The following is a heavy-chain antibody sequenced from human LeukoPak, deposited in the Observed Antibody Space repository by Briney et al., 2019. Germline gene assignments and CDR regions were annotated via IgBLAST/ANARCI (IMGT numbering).Heavy chain of an antibody. D-gene: IGHD3-22*01. CDR2: ISYDGSNK. Sequence: HPGGSLRLSCAASGFTFSSYAMHWVRQAPGKGLEWVAGISYDGSNKYYADSVKGRFTISRDNSKNTLYLQMNSLRAEDTAVYYCARPDSSGYPYYYGMDVWGQGTTVTVSS. CDR3: ARPDSSGYPYYYGMDV. CDR1: GFTFSSYA. V-gene: IGHV3-30*04. J-gene: IGHJ6*02.